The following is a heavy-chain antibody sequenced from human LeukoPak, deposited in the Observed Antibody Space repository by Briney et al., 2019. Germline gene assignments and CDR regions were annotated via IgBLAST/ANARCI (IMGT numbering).Heavy chain of an antibody. CDR2: IYYTGST. D-gene: IGHD2-8*01. J-gene: IGHJ5*02. V-gene: IGHV4-39*07. CDR3: ARENYCTNGVCWAFDP. CDR1: GGSISSSDYY. Sequence: SETLSLTCTVSGGSISSSDYYWGWIRQPPGKGLEWIGNIYYTGSTSYNSSLESRVTISVDTSKNQFSLQLSSVTAADTAVYYCARENYCTNGVCWAFDPWGQGTLVTVSS.